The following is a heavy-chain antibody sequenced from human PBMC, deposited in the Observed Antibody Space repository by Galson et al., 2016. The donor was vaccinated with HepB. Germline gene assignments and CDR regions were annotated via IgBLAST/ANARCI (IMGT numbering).Heavy chain of an antibody. V-gene: IGHV3-30-3*01. CDR1: RFTFSRNA. CDR2: ISYDGRDK. J-gene: IGHJ3*02. CDR3: ARKPYGDNDAFDI. D-gene: IGHD4-17*01. Sequence: SLRLSCAASRFTFSRNAMHWVRQAPGKGLDWVAAISYDGRDKYYADSVKGRFTISRDNSRNMVYLEMNSLRPEVTAVYYCARKPYGDNDAFDIWGQGTMVSVSS.